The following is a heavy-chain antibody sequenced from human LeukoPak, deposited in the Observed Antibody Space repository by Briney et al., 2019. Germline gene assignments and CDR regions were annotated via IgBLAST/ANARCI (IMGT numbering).Heavy chain of an antibody. CDR3: AKDLAYSNYDLKYGMDV. CDR1: GSTFSSYA. Sequence: PGGSLRLSCAASGSTFSSYAMSWVRQAPGKGLEWVSGISGSGVNTYYADSVKGRFTISRDNSKNTLYLQMNSLRAEDTAVYYCAKDLAYSNYDLKYGMDVWGQGTTVTVSS. V-gene: IGHV3-23*01. CDR2: ISGSGVNT. J-gene: IGHJ6*02. D-gene: IGHD4-11*01.